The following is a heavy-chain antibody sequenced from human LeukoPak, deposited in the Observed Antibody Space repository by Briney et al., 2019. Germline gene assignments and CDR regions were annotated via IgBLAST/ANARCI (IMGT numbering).Heavy chain of an antibody. D-gene: IGHD5-12*01. CDR1: GGSISSGGYY. CDR2: IYHSGST. Sequence: KPSQTLSLTCTVSGGSISSGGYYWSWIRQPPGKGLEWIGYIYHSGSTYYNPSLKSRVTISVDRSKNQFSLKLSSVTAADTAVYYCARWSLGGYETGISAVDYWGQGTLVTVSS. V-gene: IGHV4-30-2*01. J-gene: IGHJ4*02. CDR3: ARWSLGGYETGISAVDY.